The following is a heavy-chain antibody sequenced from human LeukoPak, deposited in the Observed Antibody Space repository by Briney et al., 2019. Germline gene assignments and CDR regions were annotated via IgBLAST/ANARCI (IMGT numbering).Heavy chain of an antibody. Sequence: GGSLRLSCAASGFTFSSYAMSWVRQAPGKGLEWVSAISGSGGSTYYADSVKGRFTISRDNSKNTLYLQMNSLRAEDTAVYYCARDSGRIAAAATPRPRKSYGMDVWGKGTTVTVSS. CDR2: ISGSGGST. D-gene: IGHD6-13*01. CDR3: ARDSGRIAAAATPRPRKSYGMDV. J-gene: IGHJ6*04. CDR1: GFTFSSYA. V-gene: IGHV3-23*01.